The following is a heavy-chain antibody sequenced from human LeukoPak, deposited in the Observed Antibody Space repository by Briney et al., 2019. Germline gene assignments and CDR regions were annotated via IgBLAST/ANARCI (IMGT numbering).Heavy chain of an antibody. V-gene: IGHV3-7*01. Sequence: GGSLRLSCAASGFTFSRWWMIWVRQAPGKGPEWVGNINPDGSGTASIDSTTGRFTVSRDNTNYSVYLEMNSLSAEDTGTYYCARAVLRGNSDFGYWGQGTLVTVSS. D-gene: IGHD4-23*01. J-gene: IGHJ4*02. CDR3: ARAVLRGNSDFGY. CDR1: GFTFSRWW. CDR2: INPDGSGT.